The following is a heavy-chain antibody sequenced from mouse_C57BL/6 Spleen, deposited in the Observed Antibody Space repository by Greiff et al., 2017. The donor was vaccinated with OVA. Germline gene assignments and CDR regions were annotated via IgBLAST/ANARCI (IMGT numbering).Heavy chain of an antibody. CDR3: ARCPDGYYPDY. Sequence: QVQLQQSGAELVMPGASVKLSCKASGYTFTSYWMHWVKQRPGQGLEWIGEIDPSDSYTNYNQKFKGKSTLTVDKSSSTAYMQLSSLTSEDSAVYYCARCPDGYYPDYWGQGTTLTVSS. D-gene: IGHD2-3*01. V-gene: IGHV1-69*01. CDR1: GYTFTSYW. J-gene: IGHJ2*01. CDR2: IDPSDSYT.